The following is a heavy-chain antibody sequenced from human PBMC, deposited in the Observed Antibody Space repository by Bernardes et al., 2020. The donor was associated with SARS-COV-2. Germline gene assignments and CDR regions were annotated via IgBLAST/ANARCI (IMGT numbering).Heavy chain of an antibody. J-gene: IGHJ6*02. Sequence: ASVKVSCKASGYTFTSHGISRVRQAPGQGLEWMGWIRTCNGNTNYAQNLQGRVSMTTDTATRTAYVELRRLRSDDTAVYYCARLFYFGSGSYGMDVWGQGTKVIVSS. D-gene: IGHD3-10*01. CDR1: GYTFTSHG. CDR3: ARLFYFGSGSYGMDV. V-gene: IGHV1-18*04. CDR2: IRTCNGNT.